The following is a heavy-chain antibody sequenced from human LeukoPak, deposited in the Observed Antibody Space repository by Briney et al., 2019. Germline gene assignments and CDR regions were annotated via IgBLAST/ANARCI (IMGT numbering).Heavy chain of an antibody. CDR2: LYSDGNT. J-gene: IGHJ4*02. D-gene: IGHD1-14*01. V-gene: IGHV3-53*01. CDR1: GFTVITND. Sequence: GGSLRLSCAASGFTVITNDMTWVRQAPGKGLEWVSVLYSDGNTKNADSVQGRFTISRDNSKNTLYIEMNSLRPDNTAVYYCARGVEPLAANTLAYWGQGTLVTVSS. CDR3: ARGVEPLAANTLAY.